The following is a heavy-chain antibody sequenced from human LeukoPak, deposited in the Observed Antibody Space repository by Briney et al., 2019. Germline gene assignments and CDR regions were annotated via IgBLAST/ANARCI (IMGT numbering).Heavy chain of an antibody. Sequence: GASVKVSCKASGYTFTSYYMHWVRQAPGQGLEWMGIINPSGGGTSYAQKLQGRVTMTRDTSTNTVYMELSSLRSEDTAVYYCARDNRGWSFDYWGQGTLVTVSS. CDR3: ARDNRGWSFDY. V-gene: IGHV1-46*01. CDR2: INPSGGGT. J-gene: IGHJ4*02. D-gene: IGHD6-19*01. CDR1: GYTFTSYY.